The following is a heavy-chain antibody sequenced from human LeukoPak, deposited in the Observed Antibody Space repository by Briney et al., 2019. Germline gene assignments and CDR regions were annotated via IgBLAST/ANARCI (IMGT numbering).Heavy chain of an antibody. CDR1: GFTFSTYS. J-gene: IGHJ4*02. CDR3: ARERVVVTGREYYFDY. Sequence: GGSLRLSCAASGFTFSTYSMNWVRQAPGKGLEWISYISSGSTATTYSADSVKGRFTISRDSARNSLYLQMNTLRAEDTAVYYCARERVVVTGREYYFDYWGQGTLVTVSS. D-gene: IGHD2-21*02. V-gene: IGHV3-48*01. CDR2: ISSGSTAT.